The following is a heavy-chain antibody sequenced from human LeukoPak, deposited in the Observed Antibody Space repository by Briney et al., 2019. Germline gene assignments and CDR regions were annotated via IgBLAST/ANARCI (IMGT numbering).Heavy chain of an antibody. CDR2: IYYSGST. J-gene: IGHJ4*02. CDR3: ARSRYSSSWRLYYFDY. D-gene: IGHD6-13*01. CDR1: GGSISSYY. V-gene: IGHV4-59*01. Sequence: PSETLSLTCTVSGGSISSYYWSWIRQPPGKGLEWIGYIYYSGSTNYNPSLKSRVTISVDTSKNQFSLKLGSVTAADTAVYYCARSRYSSSWRLYYFDYWGQGTLVTVSS.